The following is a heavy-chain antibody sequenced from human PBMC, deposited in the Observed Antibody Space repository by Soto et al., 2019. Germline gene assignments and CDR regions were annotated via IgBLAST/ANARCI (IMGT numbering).Heavy chain of an antibody. CDR3: ARTSAAGSYHFDC. CDR1: GFTFSSYG. V-gene: IGHV3-33*01. D-gene: IGHD6-13*01. CDR2: TWYDGSNK. J-gene: IGHJ4*02. Sequence: QVQLVESGGGVVQPGTSLRLSCAASGFTFSSYGMHWVRQAPGKGLEWVAVTWYDGSNKYYADSVKGRFTISRDNSKNTLYLQMNSLRAEDTAVYYCARTSAAGSYHFDCWGQGTLVTVSS.